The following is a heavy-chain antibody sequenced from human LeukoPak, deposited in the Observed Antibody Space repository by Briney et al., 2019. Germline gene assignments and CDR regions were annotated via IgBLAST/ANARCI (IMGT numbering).Heavy chain of an antibody. CDR3: ARAYYGDYGEFDY. V-gene: IGHV1-3*01. D-gene: IGHD4-17*01. CDR1: GYTFTSYA. Sequence: GASVKVSCKASGYTFTSYAMHWVRQAPGQRLEWMGWINAGNGNTKYSQKFQGRVTITRDTSASTAYMELSSLRSEDTAVYYCARAYYGDYGEFDYWGQGTLVAVSS. J-gene: IGHJ4*02. CDR2: INAGNGNT.